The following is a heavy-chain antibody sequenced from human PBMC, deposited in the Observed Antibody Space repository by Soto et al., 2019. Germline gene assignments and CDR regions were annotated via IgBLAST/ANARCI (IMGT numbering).Heavy chain of an antibody. V-gene: IGHV3-30-3*01. J-gene: IGHJ4*02. CDR1: GFSFTTYA. CDR2: ISDDGSIK. CDR3: AREIETAMDPCDY. D-gene: IGHD5-18*01. Sequence: PGGSLRLSCAASGFSFTTYAMHWVRQAPGKGLEWVAVISDDGSIKYYADSVKGRFTISRDNSKNTFYLQMNSLRGDDTALYYCAREIETAMDPCDYWGQGSMVPVYS.